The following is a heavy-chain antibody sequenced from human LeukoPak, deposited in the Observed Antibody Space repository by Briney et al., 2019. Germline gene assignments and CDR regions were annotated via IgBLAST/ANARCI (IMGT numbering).Heavy chain of an antibody. D-gene: IGHD4-17*01. CDR2: ITGSGYT. Sequence: GGSLRLSCAASGFTFSSYGMTWVRQAPGKGLEWVSSITGSGYTRNAESVKGRFTISRDNSVDTLHLQMSSLSAEDTAIYYCGRDPNGDYVGAFDFWGQGTMVTVSS. V-gene: IGHV3-23*01. J-gene: IGHJ3*01. CDR1: GFTFSSYG. CDR3: GRDPNGDYVGAFDF.